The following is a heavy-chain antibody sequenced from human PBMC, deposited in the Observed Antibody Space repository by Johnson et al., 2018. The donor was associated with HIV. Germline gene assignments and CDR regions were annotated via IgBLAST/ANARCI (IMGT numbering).Heavy chain of an antibody. D-gene: IGHD6-19*01. CDR3: ARAVARGQWLADGYI. Sequence: VQLVESGGGLIQPGGSLRLSCAASGFTVSSNYMSWVRQAPGKGLEWVSVIYSGGSTYYADAAKGRFTVARDHSKNTLYLQLISLRHNDTAVYYCARAVARGQWLADGYIWGQGTTVTVSS. CDR2: IYSGGST. CDR1: GFTVSSNY. J-gene: IGHJ3*02. V-gene: IGHV3-53*01.